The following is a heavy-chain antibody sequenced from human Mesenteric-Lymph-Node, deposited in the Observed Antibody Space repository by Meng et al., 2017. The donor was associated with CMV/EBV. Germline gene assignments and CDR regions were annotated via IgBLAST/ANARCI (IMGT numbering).Heavy chain of an antibody. CDR1: GFTVSSNY. V-gene: IGHV3-66*01. D-gene: IGHD2/OR15-2a*01. Sequence: LSCAASGFTVSSNYMNWVRQAPGKGLEWVSVIYTGGSTYYADSVKGRFTISRDNSKNALYLQMNSLRAEDTAVYYCAKGPTYRIDYWGQGTLVTVSS. CDR3: AKGPTYRIDY. J-gene: IGHJ4*02. CDR2: IYTGGST.